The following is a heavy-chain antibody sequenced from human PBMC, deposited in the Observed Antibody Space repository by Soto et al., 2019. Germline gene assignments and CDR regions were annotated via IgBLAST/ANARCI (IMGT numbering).Heavy chain of an antibody. CDR3: AHGYVQLLATFHYFDS. D-gene: IGHD2-2*01. Sequence: SGPTLVNPTQTLTLTCTFSGFSITVNGEGVGWIRQPPGKALEWLALIYWADDKRYSPSLRNRLTITLDNSKDQVILTMTDMGPADTATYYCAHGYVQLLATFHYFDSWGQGTQVTVP. V-gene: IGHV2-5*02. CDR1: GFSITVNGEG. J-gene: IGHJ4*02. CDR2: IYWADDK.